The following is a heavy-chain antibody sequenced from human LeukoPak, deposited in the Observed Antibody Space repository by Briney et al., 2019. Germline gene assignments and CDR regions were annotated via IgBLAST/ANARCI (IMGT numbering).Heavy chain of an antibody. V-gene: IGHV3-33*01. Sequence: GGSLRLSCAASGFTFSSYGMHWVRQAPGKGREWVAVIWYDGSNKYYADSVKGRFTISRDNSKNTLYLQMNSLRAEDTAVYYCARQGNSGSFDYWGQGTLVTVSS. D-gene: IGHD5-12*01. CDR3: ARQGNSGSFDY. CDR1: GFTFSSYG. CDR2: IWYDGSNK. J-gene: IGHJ4*02.